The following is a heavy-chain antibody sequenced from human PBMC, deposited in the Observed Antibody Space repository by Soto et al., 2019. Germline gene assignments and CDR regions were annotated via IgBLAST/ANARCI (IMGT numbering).Heavy chain of an antibody. CDR1: GYTFTGYY. J-gene: IGHJ6*02. V-gene: IGHV1-2*02. CDR3: ARARHQQLVYYYYYGMDV. D-gene: IGHD6-13*01. CDR2: INPNSGGA. Sequence: GASVKVSCKASGYTFTGYYMHWVRQAPGRGLEWMGWINPNSGGANYAQKFQGRVTITADASTSTAYMELSSLRSEDTAVYYCARARHQQLVYYYYYGMDVWGQGTTVTVSS.